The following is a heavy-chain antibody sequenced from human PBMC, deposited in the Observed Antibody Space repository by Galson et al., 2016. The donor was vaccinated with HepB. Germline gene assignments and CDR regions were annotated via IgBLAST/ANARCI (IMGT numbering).Heavy chain of an antibody. V-gene: IGHV4-39*01. CDR2: IYYSGST. D-gene: IGHD3-22*01. J-gene: IGHJ1*01. CDR1: GGSISSSRYY. Sequence: LSLTCNVSGGSISSSRYYWGWIRQPPGKGLEWIGGIYYSGSTYYNPPLKSRVTISVDTSKNQFSLNLSSVTAADTAVYYCTRQSDYDSSGYYYVSQHEYFQHWGQGTLVTVSS. CDR3: TRQSDYDSSGYYYVSQHEYFQH.